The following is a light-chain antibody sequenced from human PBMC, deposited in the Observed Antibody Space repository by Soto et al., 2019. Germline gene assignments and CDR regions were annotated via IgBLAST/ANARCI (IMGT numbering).Light chain of an antibody. CDR1: NIGTKS. Sequence: SSVLTQPPSVSVAPRQTATITCGGNNIGTKSVHWYQQKPGQAPVLVVYDDSDRPSGIPERFSGSNSGNTATLTISRVEAGDEADYYCQVWDSSGEHDVFGTGTKLTVL. CDR3: QVWDSSGEHDV. CDR2: DDS. J-gene: IGLJ1*01. V-gene: IGLV3-21*02.